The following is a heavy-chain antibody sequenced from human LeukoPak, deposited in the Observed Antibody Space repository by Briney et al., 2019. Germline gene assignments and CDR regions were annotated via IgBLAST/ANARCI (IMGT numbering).Heavy chain of an antibody. CDR3: AKDRGYSGYDEEGLGAFDI. V-gene: IGHV3-48*03. J-gene: IGHJ3*02. D-gene: IGHD5-12*01. CDR2: ISSSGSTI. CDR1: GFTFSSYE. Sequence: GGSLRLSCAASGFTFSSYEMNWVRQAPGKGLEWVSYISSSGSTIYYADSVKGRFTISRDNAKNSLYLQMNSLRAEDTAVYYCAKDRGYSGYDEEGLGAFDIWGQGTMVTVSS.